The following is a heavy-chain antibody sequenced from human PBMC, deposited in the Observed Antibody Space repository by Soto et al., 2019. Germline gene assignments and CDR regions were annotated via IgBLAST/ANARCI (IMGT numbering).Heavy chain of an antibody. D-gene: IGHD4-17*01. Sequence: GGSLRLSCAASGFTFSSYAMHWVRQAPGKGLEWVAVISYDGSNKYYADSVKGRLTISRDNSKNTLYLQMNSLRAEDTAVYYCARDCGTTETLDYFDYWGQGTLVTVSS. V-gene: IGHV3-30-3*01. J-gene: IGHJ4*02. CDR2: ISYDGSNK. CDR1: GFTFSSYA. CDR3: ARDCGTTETLDYFDY.